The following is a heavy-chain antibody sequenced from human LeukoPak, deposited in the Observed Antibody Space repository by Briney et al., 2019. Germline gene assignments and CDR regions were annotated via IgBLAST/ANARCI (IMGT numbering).Heavy chain of an antibody. V-gene: IGHV3-7*01. CDR1: GFTFSSYW. J-gene: IGHJ6*02. CDR3: ARGKRDGSSWYLFDYYGMDV. Sequence: PGGSLRLSCAASGFTFSSYWMSWVRQAPGKGLEWVANIKQDGSEKYYVDSVKGRFTISRDNAKNSLYLQMNSLRAEDTAVYYCARGKRDGSSWYLFDYYGMDVWGQGTTVTVSS. D-gene: IGHD6-13*01. CDR2: IKQDGSEK.